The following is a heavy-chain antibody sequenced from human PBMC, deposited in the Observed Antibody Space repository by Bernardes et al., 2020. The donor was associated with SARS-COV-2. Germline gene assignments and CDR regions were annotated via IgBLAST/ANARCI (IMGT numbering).Heavy chain of an antibody. CDR3: AKRRVEWELLHYFDS. J-gene: IGHJ4*02. CDR1: GFIFSSYT. CDR2: ITDSGDST. D-gene: IGHD1-26*01. Sequence: GGSLRLSCEVSGFIFSSYTMNWVRQAPGKGLEWVSTITDSGDSTYYADSVKGRFTISRDNSKDRLYLQMNSLRAEDTAVYFCAKRRVEWELLHYFDSWGQGTLVTVSS. V-gene: IGHV3-23*01.